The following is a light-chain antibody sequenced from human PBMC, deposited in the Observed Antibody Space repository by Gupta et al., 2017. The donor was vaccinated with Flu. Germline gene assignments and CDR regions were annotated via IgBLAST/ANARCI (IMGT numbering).Light chain of an antibody. V-gene: IGLV2-14*01. CDR2: EVS. Sequence: QSALTQPASASGSPGQSITISCTGTSSDVGGYNYVSWYQQHPGKAPKLMIYEVSNRPSGVSNRFSVSKSDNTASLTISGLQAEDEADYYCSSYTSSSTLVVFGGGTKLTVL. J-gene: IGLJ2*01. CDR1: SSDVGGYNY. CDR3: SSYTSSSTLVV.